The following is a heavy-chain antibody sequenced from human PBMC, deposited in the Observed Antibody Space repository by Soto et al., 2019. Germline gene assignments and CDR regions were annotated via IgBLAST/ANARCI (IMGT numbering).Heavy chain of an antibody. CDR1: GFTLSSYE. CDR2: IDTAGDP. Sequence: GGSLRLSCAASGFTLSSYEMHWVRQGKGKGLEWVSGIDTAGDPYYPDSVKGRFTISRENGKSSLFLEMSSLRAGDTAVYYCVRGRKGTYSLDVCGHGTMVTVFS. J-gene: IGHJ6*02. CDR3: VRGRKGTYSLDV. V-gene: IGHV3-13*05.